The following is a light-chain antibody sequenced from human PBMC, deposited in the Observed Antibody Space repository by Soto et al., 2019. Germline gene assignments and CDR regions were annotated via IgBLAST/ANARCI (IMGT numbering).Light chain of an antibody. J-gene: IGKJ3*01. V-gene: IGKV3-11*01. Sequence: EIVLTQSPATLSLSPGERATLSCRASQSVSHYLAWYQQKPGQAPRLLIYDASNRATGIPARFSGSGSGTDFPLTINSLEPEDFAVYYCQQRRDWLFTFGPGTTVDIK. CDR2: DAS. CDR1: QSVSHY. CDR3: QQRRDWLFT.